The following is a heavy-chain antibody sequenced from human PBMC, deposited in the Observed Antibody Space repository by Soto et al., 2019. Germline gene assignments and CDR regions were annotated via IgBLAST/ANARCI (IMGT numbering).Heavy chain of an antibody. CDR3: AKDMDRSGYVGNYYGMDV. CDR2: ISWNGGSI. J-gene: IGHJ6*02. D-gene: IGHD3-3*01. CDR1: GFTFDGYA. V-gene: IGHV3-9*01. Sequence: EAQLVESGGGLVQPGGSLSLSCAVSGFTFDGYAMHWVRQAPGKGLEWVSGISWNGGSIGYVESVKGRFTISRDNTKNSLYLQMNSLRDEDTALYYCAKDMDRSGYVGNYYGMDVWGQGTTVTVSS.